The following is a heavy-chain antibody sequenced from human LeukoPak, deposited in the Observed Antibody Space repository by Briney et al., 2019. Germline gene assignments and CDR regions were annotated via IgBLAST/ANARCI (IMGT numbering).Heavy chain of an antibody. Sequence: PGGSLRLSCAASGFTFSSYSMNWVRQAPGKGLEWVSSISSSSSYIYYADSVKGRFTISRDNAKNSLYLQMNSLRAEDTAVYYCARDVEMATIGYFDYWGQGTLVTVSS. CDR2: ISSSSSYI. V-gene: IGHV3-21*01. CDR1: GFTFSSYS. D-gene: IGHD5-24*01. J-gene: IGHJ4*02. CDR3: ARDVEMATIGYFDY.